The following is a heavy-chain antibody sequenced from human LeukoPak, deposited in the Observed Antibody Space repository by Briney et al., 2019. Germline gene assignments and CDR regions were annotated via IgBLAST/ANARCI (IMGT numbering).Heavy chain of an antibody. V-gene: IGHV4-38-2*02. CDR3: ARVADIVFDY. CDR1: GYSISSGYY. D-gene: IGHD3-16*02. Sequence: SETLSLTCTLSGYSISSGYYWGWIRQPPGKGMEWIGSIYHSGSTYYNPSLKSRVTTSVDTSKNQFSLKLSSVTAADTAVYYCARVADIVFDYWGQGTLVTVSA. CDR2: IYHSGST. J-gene: IGHJ4*02.